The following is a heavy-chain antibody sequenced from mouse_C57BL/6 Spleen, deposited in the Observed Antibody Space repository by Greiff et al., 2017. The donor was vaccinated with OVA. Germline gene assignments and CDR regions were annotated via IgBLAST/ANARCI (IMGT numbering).Heavy chain of an antibody. CDR1: GYAFSSYW. J-gene: IGHJ3*01. D-gene: IGHD2-4*01. V-gene: IGHV1-80*01. CDR2: IYPGDGDT. Sequence: QVQLQQSGAELVKPGASVKISCKASGYAFSSYWMNWVKQRPGKGLEWIGQIYPGDGDTNYNGKFKGKATLTADKSSSTAYMQLSSLTSEDSSVYFCARSEYDYDVGVVPYWGQGTLVTVSA. CDR3: ARSEYDYDVGVVPY.